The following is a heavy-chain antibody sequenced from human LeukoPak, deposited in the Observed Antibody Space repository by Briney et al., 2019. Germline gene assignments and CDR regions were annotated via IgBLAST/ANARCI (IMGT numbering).Heavy chain of an antibody. CDR3: AKARRRVDPPRNYGPPTVSYGMDV. CDR2: ISYDGSNK. Sequence: GRSLRLSCAASGFTFSSYGMHWVRQAPGKGLEWVAVISYDGSNKYYADSVKGRFTISRDNSKNTLYLQMNSLRAEDTAVYYCAKARRRVDPPRNYGPPTVSYGMDVWGQGTTVTVSS. J-gene: IGHJ6*02. D-gene: IGHD3-10*01. CDR1: GFTFSSYG. V-gene: IGHV3-30*18.